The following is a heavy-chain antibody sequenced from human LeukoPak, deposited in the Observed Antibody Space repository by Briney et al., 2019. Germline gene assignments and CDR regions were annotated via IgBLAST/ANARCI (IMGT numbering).Heavy chain of an antibody. CDR3: ASPVMVRGVSYFDY. V-gene: IGHV3-48*03. Sequence: PGGSLRLSCAASGFTFSSYEMNWVRQAPGKGLEWVSYISSSGSTIYYADSVKGRFTISRDNAKNSLYLQMNSLRAEDTAVYYCASPVMVRGVSYFDYWGQGTLVTVSS. CDR1: GFTFSSYE. J-gene: IGHJ4*02. CDR2: ISSSGSTI. D-gene: IGHD3-10*01.